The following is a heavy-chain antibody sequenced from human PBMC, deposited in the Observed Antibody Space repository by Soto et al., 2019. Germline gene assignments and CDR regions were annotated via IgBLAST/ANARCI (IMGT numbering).Heavy chain of an antibody. J-gene: IGHJ4*02. CDR3: ARGSDRHWTSWYAH. Sequence: QVQLEQSGAEVKRPGTSVTVSCKASGYTFNVYFIHWVRQAPGQGLEWVGWTNTHSGGTNYAQKFQGRVNMTRDTSISTAYMELSRLTPDDTAVYYCARGSDRHWTSWYAHWGQGTLVTVSS. D-gene: IGHD6-13*01. CDR2: TNTHSGGT. V-gene: IGHV1-2*02. CDR1: GYTFNVYF.